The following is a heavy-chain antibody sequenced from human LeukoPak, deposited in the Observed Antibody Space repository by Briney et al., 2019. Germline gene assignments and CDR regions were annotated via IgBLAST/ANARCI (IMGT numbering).Heavy chain of an antibody. CDR2: VSGSGSTT. D-gene: IGHD3-10*01. Sequence: GGSLRLSCAASGFTFSNYGMSWVRQAPGKGLEWVSTVSGSGSTTYYADSVKGRFTISRDNSKNTLYLQMNSLRAEDTAVYYCAKDRRAGSYDYWGQGTLVTVSS. CDR1: GFTFSNYG. J-gene: IGHJ4*02. CDR3: AKDRRAGSYDY. V-gene: IGHV3-23*01.